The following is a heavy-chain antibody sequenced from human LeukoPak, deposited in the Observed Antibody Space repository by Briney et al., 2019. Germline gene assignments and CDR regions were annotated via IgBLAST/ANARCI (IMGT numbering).Heavy chain of an antibody. Sequence: PSETLSLTCAVSGFTFNGYYMSWVRQPPGKGLEWIGYIYYSGSTNYNPSLKSRVTISVDTSKNQFSLRMSSGTAADTAVYYCPTRGSYLVAWRQGTLVTVSS. D-gene: IGHD1-26*01. CDR1: GFTFNGYY. J-gene: IGHJ4*02. CDR2: IYYSGST. CDR3: PTRGSYLVA. V-gene: IGHV4-59*08.